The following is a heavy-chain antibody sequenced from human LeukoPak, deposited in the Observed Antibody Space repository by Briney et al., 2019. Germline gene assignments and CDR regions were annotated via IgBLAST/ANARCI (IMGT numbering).Heavy chain of an antibody. Sequence: PGGSLRLSCAASGFNFANHAMSWVRQTPGKGLEWVSAISGGGDITYYADSVRGRFTISRDNSKDTLFLQMHSLRPGDTAVYYCARVPTDYGGNPNDAFDIWGQGTMVTVSS. J-gene: IGHJ3*02. D-gene: IGHD4-23*01. CDR3: ARVPTDYGGNPNDAFDI. V-gene: IGHV3-23*01. CDR2: ISGGGDIT. CDR1: GFNFANHA.